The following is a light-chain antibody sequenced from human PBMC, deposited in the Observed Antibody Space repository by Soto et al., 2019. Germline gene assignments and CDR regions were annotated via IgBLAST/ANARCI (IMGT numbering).Light chain of an antibody. CDR2: IAS. Sequence: LLPQSPSSLSASVGDRVTITCRASQRIDLYFNWYQQKPGTAPKLLIYIASNLQGGVPSRFSGSGSGTDFNLTISRLQPEDFATYYCQQSYSHPTFGQGTKVEV. CDR3: QQSYSHPT. V-gene: IGKV1-39*01. J-gene: IGKJ1*01. CDR1: QRIDLY.